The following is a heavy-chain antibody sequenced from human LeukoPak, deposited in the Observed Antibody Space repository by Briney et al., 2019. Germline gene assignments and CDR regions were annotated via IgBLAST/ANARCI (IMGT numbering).Heavy chain of an antibody. D-gene: IGHD6-19*01. V-gene: IGHV4-34*01. CDR1: GGSFGGYY. Sequence: SETLSLTCAVYGGSFGGYYWSWIRQPPGKGLEWIGEINHSGSTNYNPSFKSRVTISVDTSKNQFSLKLSSVTAADTAVYYCARGGLAVAGTPLRYWGQGTLVTVSS. CDR2: INHSGST. CDR3: ARGGLAVAGTPLRY. J-gene: IGHJ4*02.